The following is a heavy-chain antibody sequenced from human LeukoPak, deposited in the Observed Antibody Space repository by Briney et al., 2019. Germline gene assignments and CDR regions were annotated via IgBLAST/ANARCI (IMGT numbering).Heavy chain of an antibody. CDR3: TSFTFGHNRFDP. J-gene: IGHJ5*02. D-gene: IGHD2/OR15-2a*01. V-gene: IGHV4-59*08. CDR2: ISHSGIT. CDR1: GGSFTDYY. Sequence: SETLSLTCTVSGGSFTDYYWTWIRQPPGKGLEWIAYISHSGITNYNPSLKSRVTISVDTSKSQFSLKLSSVTAADTAVYYCTSFTFGHNRFDPWGQGTLVTVSS.